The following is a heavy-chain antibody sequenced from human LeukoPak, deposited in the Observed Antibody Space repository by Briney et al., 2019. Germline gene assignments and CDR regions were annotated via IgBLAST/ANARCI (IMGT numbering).Heavy chain of an antibody. D-gene: IGHD3-22*01. J-gene: IGHJ4*01. CDR1: GGSIRSNNW. Sequence: PSETLSLTCVVSGGSIRSNNWWSWVRQPPGKGLEWNGEIFHSGSTNYNPSVKSRVTISVDKSKNQFSLRLSSVTAADTAVYYCARVLSGSNFDSWGHGTLVTVSS. V-gene: IGHV4-4*02. CDR3: ARVLSGSNFDS. CDR2: IFHSGST.